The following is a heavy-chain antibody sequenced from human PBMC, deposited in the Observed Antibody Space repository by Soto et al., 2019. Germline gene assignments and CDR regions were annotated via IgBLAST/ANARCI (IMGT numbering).Heavy chain of an antibody. V-gene: IGHV1-18*01. D-gene: IGHD5-18*01. CDR2: ISAHNGNT. Sequence: QVQLVQSGAEVKKPGASVKVSCKASGYTFTSYGITWVRQAPGQGLEWMGWISAHNGNTKYAQKLQGRVTMTTDTATSTVDMEVRSLRSDDRAVYYCSRDTAMALPDAWGQGTLVTVSS. J-gene: IGHJ4*02. CDR1: GYTFTSYG. CDR3: SRDTAMALPDA.